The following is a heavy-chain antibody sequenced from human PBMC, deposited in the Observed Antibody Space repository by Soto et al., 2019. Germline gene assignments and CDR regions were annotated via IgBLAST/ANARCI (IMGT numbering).Heavy chain of an antibody. V-gene: IGHV3-9*01. CDR1: GFTFDDYA. J-gene: IGHJ6*02. CDR2: ISWNSGSI. Sequence: SLRLSCAASGFTFDDYAMHWVRQAPGKGLEWVSGISWNSGSIGYADSVKGRFTISRDNAKNSLYLQMNSLRAEDTALYYCAKDRTYYYYGMDVWGQGTTVTV. CDR3: AKDRTYYYYGMDV.